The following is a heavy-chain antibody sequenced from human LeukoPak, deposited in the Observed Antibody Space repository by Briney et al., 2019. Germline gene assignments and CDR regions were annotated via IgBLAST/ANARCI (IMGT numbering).Heavy chain of an antibody. CDR1: GFTFSSYA. Sequence: GGSLRLSCAASGFTFSSYAMSWVRQAPGKGLEWVSYISSSSSTIYYADSVKGRFTISRDNAKNSLYLQMNSLRAEDTAVYYCAREYYDFWSGYAVGPTTYYFDYWGQGTLVTVSS. CDR3: AREYYDFWSGYAVGPTTYYFDY. CDR2: ISSSSSTI. V-gene: IGHV3-48*01. D-gene: IGHD3-3*01. J-gene: IGHJ4*02.